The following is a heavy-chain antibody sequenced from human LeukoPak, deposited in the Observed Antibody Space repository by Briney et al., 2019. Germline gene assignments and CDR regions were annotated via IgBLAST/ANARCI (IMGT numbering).Heavy chain of an antibody. J-gene: IGHJ4*02. CDR3: ASSSGWYTQFDY. V-gene: IGHV4-4*07. CDR1: GGSISSYY. CDR2: IYTSGST. D-gene: IGHD6-19*01. Sequence: SETLSLTCTVSGGSISSYYWSWIRQPAGKGLEWIGCIYTSGSTNYNPSLKSRVTMSVDTSKNQFSLKLSSVTAADTAVYYCASSSGWYTQFDYWGQGTLVTVSS.